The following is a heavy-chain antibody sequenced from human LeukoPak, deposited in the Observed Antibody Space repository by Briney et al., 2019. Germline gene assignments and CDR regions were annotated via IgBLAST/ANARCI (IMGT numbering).Heavy chain of an antibody. J-gene: IGHJ4*02. V-gene: IGHV3-23*01. Sequence: GGSLRLSCAASGFTFSGYAMSWVRQAPGKGLEYVSLISHSGADTYYADSVKGRFTISRGNSKNMLYLQMNSLRAEDTAVYYCAKVGYCSSTSCPPFEYWGQGTLVTVSS. D-gene: IGHD2-2*01. CDR3: AKVGYCSSTSCPPFEY. CDR2: ISHSGADT. CDR1: GFTFSGYA.